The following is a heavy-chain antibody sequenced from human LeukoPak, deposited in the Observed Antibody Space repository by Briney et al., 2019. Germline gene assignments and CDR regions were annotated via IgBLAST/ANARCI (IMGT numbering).Heavy chain of an antibody. CDR1: GFTFNNYA. Sequence: GGSLRLSCAGSGFTFNNYAMHWVRQPPGKGLEWVSGISWNSGTIDYADSVRGRFTISRDNAKNSLYLQMDSLRVEDTAFYYCARRLTQYDCFDPWGQGILVTVSS. V-gene: IGHV3-9*01. CDR2: ISWNSGTI. CDR3: ARRLTQYDCFDP. J-gene: IGHJ5*02. D-gene: IGHD2-2*01.